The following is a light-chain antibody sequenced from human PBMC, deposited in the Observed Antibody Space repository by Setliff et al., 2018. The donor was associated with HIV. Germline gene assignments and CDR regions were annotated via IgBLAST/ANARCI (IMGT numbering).Light chain of an antibody. Sequence: SALTQPASVSGSLGQSISISCTGTSSDLGRYNYVSWYQQHPGKAPKLIIFDAYDRPSGVSYRFSGSKSGNTASLTISGLQAEDEADYYCSSYSDSDTVVIFGGGTK. CDR1: SSDLGRYNY. V-gene: IGLV2-14*03. CDR3: SSYSDSDTVVI. CDR2: DAY. J-gene: IGLJ2*01.